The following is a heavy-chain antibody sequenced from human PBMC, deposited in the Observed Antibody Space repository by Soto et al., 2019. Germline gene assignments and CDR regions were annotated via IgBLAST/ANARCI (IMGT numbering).Heavy chain of an antibody. CDR1: GVTFSSYS. CDR2: ISSSSSTI. Sequence: PGGSLRLSCAASGVTFSSYSMNWVRQAPGKGLEWVSYISSSSSTIYYADSVKGRFTISRDNAKNSLYLQMNSLRAEDTAVYYCAIVLRSRSSRPLDYWGQGTLVTVSS. CDR3: AIVLRSRSSRPLDY. V-gene: IGHV3-48*01. D-gene: IGHD6-13*01. J-gene: IGHJ4*02.